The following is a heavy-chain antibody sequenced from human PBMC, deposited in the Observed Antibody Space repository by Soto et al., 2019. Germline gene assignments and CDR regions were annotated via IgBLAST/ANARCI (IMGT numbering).Heavy chain of an antibody. Sequence: GGSLRLSCAASGFTFSSYWMSWVRQAPGKGLEWVANIKQDGSEKYYVDSVKGRFTISRDNAKNSLYLQMNSLRAEDTAVYYCARDLIIAAAGSAPWGQGTLVTVSS. CDR3: ARDLIIAAAGSAP. V-gene: IGHV3-7*01. J-gene: IGHJ5*02. CDR1: GFTFSSYW. D-gene: IGHD6-13*01. CDR2: IKQDGSEK.